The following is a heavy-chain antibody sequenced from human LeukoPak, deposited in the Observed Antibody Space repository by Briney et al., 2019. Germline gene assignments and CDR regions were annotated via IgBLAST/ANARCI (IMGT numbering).Heavy chain of an antibody. CDR3: ARLNSSSWYYLPRYYYYGMDV. CDR1: GGSISSYY. D-gene: IGHD6-13*01. V-gene: IGHV4-59*08. CDR2: IYYSGST. J-gene: IGHJ6*02. Sequence: SETLSLTCAVSGGSISSYYWSWIRQPPGKGLEWIGYIYYSGSTNYNPSLKSRVTISVDTSKNQFSLKLSSVTAADTAVYYCARLNSSSWYYLPRYYYYGMDVWGQGTTVTVSS.